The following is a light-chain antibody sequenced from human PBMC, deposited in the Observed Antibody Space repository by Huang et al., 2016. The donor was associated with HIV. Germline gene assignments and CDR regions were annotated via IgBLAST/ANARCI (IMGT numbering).Light chain of an antibody. CDR2: AAS. V-gene: IGKV1-9*01. CDR1: QGISNS. J-gene: IGKJ4*01. CDR3: QQFSSYSPLT. Sequence: IQLTQSPSSLSASVGDRVTITCRASQGISNSLVWYQQKPGRAPKLLIYAASTLQSGVTSRFSGSGSGTDFTLTISSLQPEDSTTYYCQQFSSYSPLTFGGGTKVEIK.